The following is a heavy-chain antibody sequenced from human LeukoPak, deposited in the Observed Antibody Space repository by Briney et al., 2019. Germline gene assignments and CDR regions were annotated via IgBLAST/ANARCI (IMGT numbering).Heavy chain of an antibody. Sequence: PSETLSLTCTVSGYSISSGYYWSWIRQPPGKGLEWIGNIYHSGSTHYNPSLKSRVSISVDRSKNQFSLKLSSVSAADTAVYYCAREGKYSSTSHVFDIWGQGTMVTVSS. J-gene: IGHJ3*02. CDR2: IYHSGST. CDR3: AREGKYSSTSHVFDI. V-gene: IGHV4-38-2*02. CDR1: GYSISSGYY. D-gene: IGHD6-13*01.